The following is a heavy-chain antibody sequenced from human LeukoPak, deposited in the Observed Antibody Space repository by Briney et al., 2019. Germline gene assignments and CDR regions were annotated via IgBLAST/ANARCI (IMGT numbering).Heavy chain of an antibody. CDR3: ARAKGSYYYGMDV. CDR1: GFTFSSYW. J-gene: IGHJ6*02. Sequence: GGSLRLTCAASGFTFSSYWMSWVRQAPGKGLEWVANIKQDGSEKYYVDSVKGRFTISRDNAKNSLYLQMNSLRAEDTAVYYCARAKGSYYYGMDVRGQGTTVTVSS. CDR2: IKQDGSEK. V-gene: IGHV3-7*01.